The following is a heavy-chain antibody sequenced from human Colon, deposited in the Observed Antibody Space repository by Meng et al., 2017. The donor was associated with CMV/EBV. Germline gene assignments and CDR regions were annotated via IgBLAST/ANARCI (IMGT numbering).Heavy chain of an antibody. CDR3: ARQSGWYCFDS. J-gene: IGHJ4*02. V-gene: IGHV4-4*02. CDR1: GGSISSSKW. D-gene: IGHD6-19*01. CDR2: IFNSEST. Sequence: SETLSLTCSVSGGSISSSKWWSWVRQSPGKGLEWIGEIFNSESTNYNPSLESRVTISVDKSKNQFSLKLSSVTAADTAAYYCARQSGWYCFDSWGQGTLVTVSS.